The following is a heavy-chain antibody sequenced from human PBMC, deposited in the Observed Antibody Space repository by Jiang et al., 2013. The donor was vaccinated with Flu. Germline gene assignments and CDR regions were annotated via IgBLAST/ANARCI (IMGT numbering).Heavy chain of an antibody. V-gene: IGHV1-69*01. J-gene: IGHJ4*02. Sequence: SSLTVSCKASGDTFNTYGISWVRQAPGQGPEWMGEIIPIFKTTNYAQNFQGRLTISADGSTTTVYMELNSLTSDDSAVYYCARTLPSMPVGGVGARLFDYWGQGTLVTVSS. CDR2: IIPIFKTT. D-gene: IGHD1-26*01. CDR1: GDTFNTYG. CDR3: ARTLPSMPVGGVGARLFDY.